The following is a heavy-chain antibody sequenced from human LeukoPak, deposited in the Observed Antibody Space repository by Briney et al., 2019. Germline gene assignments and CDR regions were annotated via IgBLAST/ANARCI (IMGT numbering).Heavy chain of an antibody. CDR3: ARVPAGVIGMKDAFDI. D-gene: IGHD3-16*02. Sequence: GGSLRLSCAASGFTFSSYSMNWVRQAPGKGLEWVSYISSSSSTIYYADSVKGRFTISRGNAKNSLYLQMNSLRAEDTAVYYCARVPAGVIGMKDAFDIWGQGTMVTVSS. CDR2: ISSSSSTI. V-gene: IGHV3-48*01. CDR1: GFTFSSYS. J-gene: IGHJ3*02.